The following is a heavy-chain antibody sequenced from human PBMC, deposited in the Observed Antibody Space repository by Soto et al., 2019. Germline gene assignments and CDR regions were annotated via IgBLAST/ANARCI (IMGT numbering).Heavy chain of an antibody. CDR2: IDPSDSYT. CDR3: ARTLTGPLGYYYYYGMDV. V-gene: IGHV5-10-1*01. D-gene: IGHD3-10*01. Sequence: GESLKLSCKGSGYSFTSYWISWVRQMPGKGLEWMGRIDPSDSYTNYSPSFQGHVTISADKSISTAYLQWSSLKASDTAMYYCARTLTGPLGYYYYYGMDVWGQGTTVTVSS. CDR1: GYSFTSYW. J-gene: IGHJ6*02.